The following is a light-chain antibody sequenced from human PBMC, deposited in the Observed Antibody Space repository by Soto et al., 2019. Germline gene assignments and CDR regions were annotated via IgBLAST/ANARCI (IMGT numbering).Light chain of an antibody. CDR3: QQRSNWPPGYT. CDR2: DAS. Sequence: EIVLTQSPATLSLSPGERATLSCRASQSVSRYLAWYQQKPGQAPRLLIYDASNRATGIPARFSGSGSGTDFTLTISSLEPEDFAVYSCQQRSNWPPGYTFGQGTKLQIK. CDR1: QSVSRY. V-gene: IGKV3-11*01. J-gene: IGKJ2*01.